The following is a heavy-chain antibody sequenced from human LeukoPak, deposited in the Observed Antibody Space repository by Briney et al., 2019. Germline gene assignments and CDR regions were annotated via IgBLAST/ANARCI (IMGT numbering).Heavy chain of an antibody. V-gene: IGHV3-7*01. CDR3: ARVLPYYYYMDV. D-gene: IGHD3-10*01. CDR1: GFTFSRYW. Sequence: PGGSLRLPCAASGFTFSRYWMAWLRQAPGKGLEWVANIKQEGSEKYYVDSVKGRYTINRDNAKNSLYLQMNSLGAEDTAVYYCARVLPYYYYMDVWGKGTTVTVSS. J-gene: IGHJ6*03. CDR2: IKQEGSEK.